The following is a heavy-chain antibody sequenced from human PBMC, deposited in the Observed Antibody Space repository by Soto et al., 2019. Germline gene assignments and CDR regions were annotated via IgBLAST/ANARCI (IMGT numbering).Heavy chain of an antibody. J-gene: IGHJ5*02. V-gene: IGHV4-30-4*01. CDR3: ARGRGYSYGLDP. CDR1: GDSISSNNNY. Sequence: QVQLQESGPGLVKPSQTLSLTCTVSGDSISSNNNYWSWIRQPPGEGLEWIGFISYSGTTSYSPSPKSRVPIPLHXSKNQFSLSLSSVTAADTAVYYCARGRGYSYGLDPWGQGTLVTVSS. CDR2: ISYSGTT. D-gene: IGHD5-18*01.